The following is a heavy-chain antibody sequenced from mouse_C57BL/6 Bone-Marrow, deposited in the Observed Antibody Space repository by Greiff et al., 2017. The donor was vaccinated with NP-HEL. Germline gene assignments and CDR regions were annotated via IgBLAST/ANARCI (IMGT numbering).Heavy chain of an antibody. CDR1: GFNIKDDY. CDR2: IDPENGDT. D-gene: IGHD1-1*01. CDR3: TADYYGSSYDFDY. V-gene: IGHV14-4*01. Sequence: VQLQQSGAELVRPGALVKLSCTASGFNIKDDYMHWVKQRPEQGLEWIGWIDPENGDTEYASKFQGKATITADTSSNTAYLQLSSLTSEDTAVYYCTADYYGSSYDFDYWGQGTTLTVSS. J-gene: IGHJ2*01.